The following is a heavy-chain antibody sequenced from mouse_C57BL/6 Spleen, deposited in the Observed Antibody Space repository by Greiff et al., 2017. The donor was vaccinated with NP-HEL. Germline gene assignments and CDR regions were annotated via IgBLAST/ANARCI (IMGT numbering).Heavy chain of an antibody. V-gene: IGHV5-17*01. CDR3: ASLWPIAY. D-gene: IGHD1-1*02. CDR2: ISSGSSTI. Sequence: DVMLVESGGGLVKPGGSLKLSCAASGFTFSDYGMHWVRQAPEKGLEWVAYISSGSSTIYYADTVKGRFTISRDNAKNTLFLQMTSLRSEDTAMYYCASLWPIAYWGQGTPVTVSA. CDR1: GFTFSDYG. J-gene: IGHJ3*01.